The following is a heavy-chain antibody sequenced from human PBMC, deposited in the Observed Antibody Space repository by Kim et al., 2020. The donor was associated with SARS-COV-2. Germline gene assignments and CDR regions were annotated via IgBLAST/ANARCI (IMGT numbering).Heavy chain of an antibody. CDR1: GGTFSSYA. CDR3: TVFVPAAGGSSGGIEDV. V-gene: IGHV1-69*13. CDR2: IIPIFGTA. D-gene: IGHD2-2*01. Sequence: SVKVSCKASGGTFSSYAISWVRQAPGQGLEWMGGIIPIFGTANYAQKFQGRVTITADESTSTAYMELSSLRSEDTAVYYCTVFVPAAGGSSGGIEDVWGQGTTVTVSS. J-gene: IGHJ6*02.